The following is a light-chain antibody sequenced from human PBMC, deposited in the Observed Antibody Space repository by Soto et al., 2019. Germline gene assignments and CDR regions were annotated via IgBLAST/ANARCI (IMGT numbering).Light chain of an antibody. V-gene: IGLV1-44*01. CDR1: SSNIGSNT. CDR3: SAWDNSLNGYV. Sequence: QLVLTQPLSASASPGQRVTIACSGGSSNIGSNTVAWYQHLPGTAPPRLIFTAGQRPSGVPGRFSGSKSGTSASLAISGLQSEDEGDYYCSAWDNSLNGYVFGPGTKLTVL. CDR2: TAG. J-gene: IGLJ1*01.